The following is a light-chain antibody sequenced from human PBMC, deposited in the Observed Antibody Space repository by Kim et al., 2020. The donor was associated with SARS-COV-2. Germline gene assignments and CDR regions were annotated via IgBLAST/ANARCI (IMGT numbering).Light chain of an antibody. CDR3: QQSHTAPLLT. CDR1: QNINSF. CDR2: AAS. J-gene: IGKJ4*01. V-gene: IGKV1-39*01. Sequence: DIQMTQSPSSLAASVGDRVTITCRASQNINSFLNWYQQRPGKAPKLLIYAASTLQIGVPSRFSGSGSGTDFTLTITSLQPEDFATYYCQQSHTAPLLTFGGGTKLRS.